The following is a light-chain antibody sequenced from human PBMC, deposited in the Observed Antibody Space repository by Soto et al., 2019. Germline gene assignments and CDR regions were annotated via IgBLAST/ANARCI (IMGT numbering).Light chain of an antibody. V-gene: IGKV3-20*01. CDR1: QRVSCAY. CDR2: GAS. J-gene: IGKJ1*01. CDR3: QHSGSSRT. Sequence: EVVLTQSPGTLSLSPGEGATLSCRASQRVSCAYLAWYQQKPGQAPRLLIYGASTRASDIPDRFSGSGSGAVFTLTISRLEPEDSAVYYCQHSGSSRTFGQGTKVEIK.